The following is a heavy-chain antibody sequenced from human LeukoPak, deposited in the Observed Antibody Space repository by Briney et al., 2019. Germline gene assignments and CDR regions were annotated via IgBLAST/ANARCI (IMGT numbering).Heavy chain of an antibody. J-gene: IGHJ4*02. Sequence: SGGSLRLSCAASGFTFDDYAMPWVRQAPGKGLEWVSGISWNSGSIGYADSVKGRFTISRDNAKNSLYLQMNSLRAEDTALYYCAKSFAHDYVWGSYRYLDYWGQGTLVTVSS. V-gene: IGHV3-9*01. D-gene: IGHD3-16*02. CDR2: ISWNSGSI. CDR1: GFTFDDYA. CDR3: AKSFAHDYVWGSYRYLDY.